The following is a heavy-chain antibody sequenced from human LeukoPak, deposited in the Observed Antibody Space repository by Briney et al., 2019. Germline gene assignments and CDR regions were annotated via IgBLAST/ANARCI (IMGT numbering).Heavy chain of an antibody. V-gene: IGHV1-18*01. CDR1: GYTFTSYD. CDR3: ARPGGSSWLHEYYFDY. CDR2: ISAYNGNT. D-gene: IGHD6-13*01. J-gene: IGHJ4*02. Sequence: GASVKVSCKASGYTFTSYDISWVRQAPGQGLEWMRWISAYNGNTNYAQKLQGRVTMTTDTSTSTAYMELRSLRSDDTAVYYCARPGGSSWLHEYYFDYWGQGTLVTVSS.